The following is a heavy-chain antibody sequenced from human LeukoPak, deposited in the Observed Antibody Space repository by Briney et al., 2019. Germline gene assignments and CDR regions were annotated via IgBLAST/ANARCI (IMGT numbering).Heavy chain of an antibody. J-gene: IGHJ4*02. V-gene: IGHV3-23*01. D-gene: IGHD6-13*01. CDR2: ISNSGGST. Sequence: GGSLRLSCAASGFTFSSYAMSWVRQAPGKGLEWLSAISNSGGSTYYADSVKGRFAISRDNSKNTLYLQMNSLRAEDTAVYYCAKVDRGIAAAGDYWGQGTLVTVSS. CDR3: AKVDRGIAAAGDY. CDR1: GFTFSSYA.